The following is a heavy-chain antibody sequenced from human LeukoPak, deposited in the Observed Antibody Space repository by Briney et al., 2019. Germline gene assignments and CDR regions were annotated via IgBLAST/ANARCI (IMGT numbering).Heavy chain of an antibody. Sequence: GGSLRLSCTASGFTFGDYAMSWVRQAPGKGLEWVGYIRSRAYGGAAEYAASVKGRFTITRDDSKSIAYLQMSNLNTEDTAVYYCAAASGFDYWGQGTLVTVSS. CDR2: IRSRAYGGAA. J-gene: IGHJ4*02. CDR3: AAASGFDY. D-gene: IGHD6-25*01. V-gene: IGHV3-49*04. CDR1: GFTFGDYA.